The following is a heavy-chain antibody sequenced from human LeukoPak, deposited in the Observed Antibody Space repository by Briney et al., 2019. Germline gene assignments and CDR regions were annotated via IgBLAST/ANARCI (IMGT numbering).Heavy chain of an antibody. D-gene: IGHD4-11*01. V-gene: IGHV3-74*01. Sequence: GVSLRLSCAASGFTFSSSWMYWVRQAPRKGLVWVSRINSDESITTYADTVKGRFTISRDNAKNTLYLQMNSLTAVDTAVYYCARGLVPGFLDYWGQGTPVTVSS. CDR2: INSDESIT. CDR1: GFTFSSSW. CDR3: ARGLVPGFLDY. J-gene: IGHJ4*02.